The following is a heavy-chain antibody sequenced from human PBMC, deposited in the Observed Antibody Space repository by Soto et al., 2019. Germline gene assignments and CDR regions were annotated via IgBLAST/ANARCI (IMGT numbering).Heavy chain of an antibody. CDR3: ARADPGNYDILTGYPPGWFDP. Sequence: SETLSLTCTVSGGSISSSSYYWGWIRQPPGKGLEWIGSIYYSGSTYYNLSLKSRVTISVDTSKNQFSLKLSSVTAADTAVYYCARADPGNYDILTGYPPGWFDPWGQGTLVTVSS. J-gene: IGHJ5*02. CDR1: GGSISSSSYY. CDR2: IYYSGST. V-gene: IGHV4-39*07. D-gene: IGHD3-9*01.